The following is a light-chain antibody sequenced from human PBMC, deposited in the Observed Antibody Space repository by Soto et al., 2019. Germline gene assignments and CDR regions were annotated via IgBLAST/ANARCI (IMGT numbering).Light chain of an antibody. CDR3: SSFTSSSTGFFV. CDR2: EVS. Sequence: QSALTQPACVSGSPGQSITISCTGTSSDVGSYNYVSWYQHHPGKAPKLMISEVSNRPSGVSNRFSGSKSGNTASLTISGLQTEDEADYYCSSFTSSSTGFFVFGTGTKVTVL. V-gene: IGLV2-14*01. CDR1: SSDVGSYNY. J-gene: IGLJ1*01.